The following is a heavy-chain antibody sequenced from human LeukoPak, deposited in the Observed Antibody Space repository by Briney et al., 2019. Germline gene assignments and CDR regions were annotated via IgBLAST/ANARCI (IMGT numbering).Heavy chain of an antibody. CDR3: ARDSRDIRSFDY. Sequence: GSLRLSCAASGFTFSSYSMNWVRQAPGKGLEWVSSISSSSSYIYYADSVKGRFTISRDNAKNSLYLQMNSLRAEDTAVYYCARDSRDIRSFDYWGQGTLVTVSS. J-gene: IGHJ4*02. CDR1: GFTFSSYS. V-gene: IGHV3-21*01. CDR2: ISSSSSYI.